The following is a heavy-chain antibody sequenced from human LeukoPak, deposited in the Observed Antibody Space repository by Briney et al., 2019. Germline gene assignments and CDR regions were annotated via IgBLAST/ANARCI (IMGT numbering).Heavy chain of an antibody. CDR3: AREGVGIFGTYVSTGYSSSWYEDYFDY. D-gene: IGHD6-13*01. CDR2: IRYDGSNK. J-gene: IGHJ4*02. Sequence: PGGSLRLSCAASGFTFSSYGMHWVRQAPGKGLEWVAFIRYDGSNKYYADSVKGRFTISRDNSKNTLYRQMNSLRAEDTAVYYCAREGVGIFGTYVSTGYSSSWYEDYFDYWGQGTLVTVSS. V-gene: IGHV3-30*02. CDR1: GFTFSSYG.